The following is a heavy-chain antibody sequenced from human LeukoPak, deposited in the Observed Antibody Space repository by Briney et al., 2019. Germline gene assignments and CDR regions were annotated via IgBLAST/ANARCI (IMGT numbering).Heavy chain of an antibody. Sequence: GGSLRLSCAASGFTFSSHWMSWVRQAPGKGLEWVARTKEDGSEKYYVDSVKGRFTISRDNAKNSLYLQMNSLRAEDTAVYYCARDMTKMEMATSVGQPNPDWFDPWGQGTLVTVSP. J-gene: IGHJ5*02. CDR3: ARDMTKMEMATSVGQPNPDWFDP. D-gene: IGHD5-24*01. CDR1: GFTFSSHW. CDR2: TKEDGSEK. V-gene: IGHV3-7*01.